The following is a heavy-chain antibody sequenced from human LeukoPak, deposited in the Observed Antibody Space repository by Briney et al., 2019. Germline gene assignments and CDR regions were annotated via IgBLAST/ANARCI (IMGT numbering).Heavy chain of an antibody. CDR1: GYTFSSYG. J-gene: IGHJ4*02. Sequence: ASVKVSCKXSGYTFSSYGMSWVRQAPGQGLERMGWISAYIGETTNYAEKFQGRVTITTDESTSTAYMELSSLRSEDTAVYYCARDQNNWNYGAGYYFDYWGQGTLVTVSS. CDR2: ISAYIGETT. D-gene: IGHD1-7*01. CDR3: ARDQNNWNYGAGYYFDY. V-gene: IGHV1-18*01.